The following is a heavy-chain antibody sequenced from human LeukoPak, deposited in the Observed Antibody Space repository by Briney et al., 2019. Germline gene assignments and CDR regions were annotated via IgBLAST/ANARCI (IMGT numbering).Heavy chain of an antibody. V-gene: IGHV4-39*07. CDR2: IYYSGST. J-gene: IGHJ6*03. Sequence: SETLSLTCTVSGGSISSGSYYWGWIRQPPGKGLEWIGSIYYSGSTYYNPSLKSRVTISVDTSKNQFSLKLSSVTAADTAVYYCARRGLLWFGELSRDYYYYMDVWGKGTTVTISS. CDR1: GGSISSGSYY. CDR3: ARRGLLWFGELSRDYYYYMDV. D-gene: IGHD3-10*01.